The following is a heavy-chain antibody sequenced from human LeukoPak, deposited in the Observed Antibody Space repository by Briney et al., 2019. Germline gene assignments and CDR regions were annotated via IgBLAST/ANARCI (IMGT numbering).Heavy chain of an antibody. Sequence: GGSLGLSCAASGFILSDHYIDWVRQAPGKGLEWVGRTRNKANSYTTEYAASVKGRFTISRDDPKNLLYLQMNSLKSEDTAVYYCGRSGRYRPSDLWGQGTLVTVSS. D-gene: IGHD1-26*01. V-gene: IGHV3-72*01. CDR3: GRSGRYRPSDL. CDR2: TRNKANSYTT. J-gene: IGHJ5*02. CDR1: GFILSDHY.